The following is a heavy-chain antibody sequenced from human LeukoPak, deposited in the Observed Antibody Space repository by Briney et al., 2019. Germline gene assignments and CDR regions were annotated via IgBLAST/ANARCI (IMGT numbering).Heavy chain of an antibody. CDR2: IKSKTDGGTT. Sequence: GGSLRLSCAASGFTFSNAWMNWVRQAPGKGLERVGRIKSKTDGGTTDYAAPVKGRFTISRDDSKNTLYLQMNSLKTEDTAVYYCTTIDILTGYPLDFDYWGQGTLVTVSS. D-gene: IGHD3-9*01. V-gene: IGHV3-15*07. CDR1: GFTFSNAW. J-gene: IGHJ4*02. CDR3: TTIDILTGYPLDFDY.